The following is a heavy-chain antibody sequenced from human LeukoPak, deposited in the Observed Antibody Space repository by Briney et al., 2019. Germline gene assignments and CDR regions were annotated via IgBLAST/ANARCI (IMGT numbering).Heavy chain of an antibody. CDR2: ISGSGGST. D-gene: IGHD6-19*01. CDR1: GFTFSNFA. CDR3: AKMVHTEQWLVPFDY. J-gene: IGHJ4*02. V-gene: IGHV3-23*01. Sequence: GGTLRLSCAASGFTFSNFAMNWVRQAPGKGLEWVSTISGSGGSTYYADSVKGRFTISRDNSKNTLYLQMNSLRAEDTAVYYCAKMVHTEQWLVPFDYWGQGTLVTVSS.